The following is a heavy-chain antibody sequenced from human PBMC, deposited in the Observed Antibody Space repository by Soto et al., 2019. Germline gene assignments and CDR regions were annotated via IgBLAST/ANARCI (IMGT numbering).Heavy chain of an antibody. CDR3: ARGRSGSPYDASDI. CDR2: IRGSDGRT. J-gene: IGHJ3*02. V-gene: IGHV3-23*01. Sequence: GGSLRLSCAASGFAFNSYSMSWVRQAPGRGLEWVSVIRGSDGRTYYAASVKGRFTISRDNSKNTLYVQMDSLRVDDTALYYCARGRSGSPYDASDIWGQGTMVTVSS. D-gene: IGHD6-6*01. CDR1: GFAFNSYS.